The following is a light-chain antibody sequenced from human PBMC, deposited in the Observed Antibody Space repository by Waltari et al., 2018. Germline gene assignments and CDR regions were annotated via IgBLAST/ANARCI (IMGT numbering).Light chain of an antibody. CDR2: KDT. J-gene: IGLJ2*01. Sequence: SYDLTQPLSVSVALGQTARITCGGSDLGNKHVHWYQQKPGQTPGLVIYKDTNRASGTPERFSASKSGNTATLTISGVQAGDDADYYCQVWDSNLVVFGGGTKLTVL. CDR3: QVWDSNLVV. CDR1: DLGNKH. V-gene: IGLV3-9*01.